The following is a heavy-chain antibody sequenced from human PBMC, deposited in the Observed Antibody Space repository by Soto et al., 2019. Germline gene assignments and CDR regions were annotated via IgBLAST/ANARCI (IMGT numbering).Heavy chain of an antibody. D-gene: IGHD6-19*01. Sequence: GASVKVCCKASGYTFTGYYIHCVRQDTEQGLEWMGWINPNSGGTNYAQKFQGWVTMTRDTSISTAYMELSRLRSDDTAVYYCARDPHSGWSDYYYGMDVWGQGTTVTVSS. J-gene: IGHJ6*02. CDR1: GYTFTGYY. CDR2: INPNSGGT. V-gene: IGHV1-2*04. CDR3: ARDPHSGWSDYYYGMDV.